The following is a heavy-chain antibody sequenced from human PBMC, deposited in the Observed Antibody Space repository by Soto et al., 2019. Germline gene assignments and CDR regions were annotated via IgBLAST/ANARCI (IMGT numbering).Heavy chain of an antibody. CDR3: ARRLTTGMIVVVIPYYFDY. V-gene: IGHV4-61*01. CDR2: INHSGST. J-gene: IGHJ4*02. CDR1: GGSVSSGSYY. D-gene: IGHD3-22*01. Sequence: SETLSLTCTVSGGSVSSGSYYWSWIRQPPGKGLEWIGEINHSGSTNYNPSLKSRVTISVDTSKNQFSLKLSSVTAADTAVYYCARRLTTGMIVVVIPYYFDYWGQGTLVTVSS.